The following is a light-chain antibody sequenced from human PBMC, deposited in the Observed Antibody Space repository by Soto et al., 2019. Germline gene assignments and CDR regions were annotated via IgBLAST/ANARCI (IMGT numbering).Light chain of an antibody. Sequence: EIVMTQSPATLSVSPGERATLSCRASQSVSRNLAWYQQKPGQAPRLLIYGASTRATGIPARFSGSGSGTEFTLPISSLQSEDFAIYYCQQYNNWLLLTFGGGTKVEIK. CDR3: QQYNNWLLLT. V-gene: IGKV3-15*01. CDR2: GAS. J-gene: IGKJ4*01. CDR1: QSVSRN.